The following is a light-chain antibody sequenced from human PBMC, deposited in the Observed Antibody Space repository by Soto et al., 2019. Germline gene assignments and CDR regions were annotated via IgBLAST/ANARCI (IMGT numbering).Light chain of an antibody. CDR1: TSNIGTNS. CDR2: KNN. V-gene: IGLV1-47*01. CDR3: AVWDDSLSGWV. Sequence: QSVVTQPPSASGTPGQRVTISCSGTTSNIGTNSVYWYQHLPGAAPKILIYKNNQRPSGVPDRFSASKSGTSASLAISGLRSDDEADYYCAVWDDSLSGWVFGGGTKVTVL. J-gene: IGLJ3*02.